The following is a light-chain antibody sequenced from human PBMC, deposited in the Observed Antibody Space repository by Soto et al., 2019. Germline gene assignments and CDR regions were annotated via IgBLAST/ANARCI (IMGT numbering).Light chain of an antibody. Sequence: DIQMTQSPSTLSASVGDRVTITCRASQSIGSWLDWYQQRPGKAPKLLIYDSSNLESGVPSRFSGSGSGTQFSLTISSLQPDDFATYYCQQYYNYPAFGQGTKVDIK. CDR2: DSS. J-gene: IGKJ1*01. V-gene: IGKV1-5*01. CDR1: QSIGSW. CDR3: QQYYNYPA.